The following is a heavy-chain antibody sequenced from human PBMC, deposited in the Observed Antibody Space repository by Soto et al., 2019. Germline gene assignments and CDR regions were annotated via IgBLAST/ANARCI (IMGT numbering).Heavy chain of an antibody. CDR2: SIPIFGTA. V-gene: IGHV1-69*01. D-gene: IGHD3-22*01. Sequence: QVQLVQSGAEVKKPGSSVKVSCKASGRTFSSYAISWVRQAPGQGLEWMGGSIPIFGTANYAQKFQGRVTITADESTSTAYMELSSLRSEDEAVYYCARSYDSSGYYYVGYYYGMDVWGQGTTVTVSS. CDR3: ARSYDSSGYYYVGYYYGMDV. J-gene: IGHJ6*02. CDR1: GRTFSSYA.